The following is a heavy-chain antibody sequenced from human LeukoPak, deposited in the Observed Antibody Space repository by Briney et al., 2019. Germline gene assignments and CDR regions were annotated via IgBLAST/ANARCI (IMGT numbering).Heavy chain of an antibody. Sequence: SETLSLTCTVSGGSISSYYWSWIRQPPGKGLEWIGYIYYSGSTNYNPSLKSRVTKSVDTSKNQFSLKLSSVTAADTAVYYCARGTRYSSSWYGGWFDPWGQGTLVTVSS. CDR1: GGSISSYY. D-gene: IGHD6-13*01. V-gene: IGHV4-59*01. CDR2: IYYSGST. J-gene: IGHJ5*02. CDR3: ARGTRYSSSWYGGWFDP.